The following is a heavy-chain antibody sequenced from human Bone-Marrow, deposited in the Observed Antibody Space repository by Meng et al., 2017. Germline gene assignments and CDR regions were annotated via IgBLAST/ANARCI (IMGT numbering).Heavy chain of an antibody. CDR2: IETKPNSYAT. J-gene: IGHJ4*02. CDR1: GFSFSGSD. CDR3: TTAHIVVVPAADPHHYFDY. D-gene: IGHD2-2*01. Sequence: GESLKISCAVSGFSFSGSDIHWVRQASGKGLEWVGRIETKPNSYATSYAASVRGRFTISRDDSKNTAYLQMNSLKTEDTAVYYCTTAHIVVVPAADPHHYFDYWGQGTLVTVSS. V-gene: IGHV3-73*01.